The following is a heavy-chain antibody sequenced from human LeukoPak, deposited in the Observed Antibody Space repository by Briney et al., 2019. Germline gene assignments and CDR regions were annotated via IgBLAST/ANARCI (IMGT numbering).Heavy chain of an antibody. J-gene: IGHJ4*02. CDR1: GXSISSRSDY. V-gene: IGHV4-39*01. D-gene: IGHD3-22*01. Sequence: PSETLSLTCTVSGXSISSRSDYWGWIRQPPGKGLEWIGSIFYTGSTYYNPSLKSRVTMSVDTSKNQFSLKLSSVTAADTAVYYCARQGGSGSLFDYWGQGTLVTVSS. CDR2: IFYTGST. CDR3: ARQGGSGSLFDY.